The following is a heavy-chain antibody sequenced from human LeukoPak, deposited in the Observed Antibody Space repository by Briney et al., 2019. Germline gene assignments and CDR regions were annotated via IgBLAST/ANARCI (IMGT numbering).Heavy chain of an antibody. CDR3: ARRQSQSGSYRYYFTY. Sequence: SETLSLTCSVSGVSVGSAGYYWTWIRQPPGKGLEWIGYMYYSGNSNYNPFLKSRVTMSLDPSKNRFSLKLSSVTAADTAVYYCARRQSQSGSYRYYFTYWGQGTLVTVSS. V-gene: IGHV4-61*08. CDR2: MYYSGNS. J-gene: IGHJ4*02. CDR1: GVSVGSAGYY. D-gene: IGHD1-26*01.